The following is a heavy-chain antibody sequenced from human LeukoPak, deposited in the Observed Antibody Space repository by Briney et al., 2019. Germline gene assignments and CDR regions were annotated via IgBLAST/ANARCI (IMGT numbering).Heavy chain of an antibody. J-gene: IGHJ4*02. V-gene: IGHV1-2*02. CDR1: GYTFTGYY. Sequence: GASVKVSCKASGYTFTGYYMHWVRQAPGQGLEWMGWINPNSGGTNYAQKFQGRVTMTRDTSISTAYMELSRLRSDDTAVYYCARDRHYSYSSGYYDYWGQGTLVTVSS. CDR2: INPNSGGT. D-gene: IGHD3-22*01. CDR3: ARDRHYSYSSGYYDY.